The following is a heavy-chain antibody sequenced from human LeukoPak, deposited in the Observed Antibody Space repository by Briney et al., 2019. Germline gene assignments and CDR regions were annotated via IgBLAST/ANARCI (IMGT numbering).Heavy chain of an antibody. V-gene: IGHV4-59*01. Sequence: SETLSLTCTVSGGSISSYYWSWIWQPPGKGLEWIGYIYYSGSTNYNPSLKSRVTISVDTSKNQFSLKLSSVTAADTAVYYCARSYSSGWYPFDYWGQGTLVTVSS. CDR2: IYYSGST. CDR3: ARSYSSGWYPFDY. J-gene: IGHJ4*02. D-gene: IGHD6-19*01. CDR1: GGSISSYY.